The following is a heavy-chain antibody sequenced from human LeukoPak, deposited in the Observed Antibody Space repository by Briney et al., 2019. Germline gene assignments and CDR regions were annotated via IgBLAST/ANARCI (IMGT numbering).Heavy chain of an antibody. V-gene: IGHV3-15*01. CDR1: GFTFSNAW. CDR2: IKSKTDGGTT. Sequence: GGSLRLSCAASGFTFSNAWMSWVRQAPGKGLEWVGRIKSKTDGGTTDYAAPVKGRFTISRDDSKYTLYLQMNSLKTEDTAVYYCTTDVPSPYYYYMDVWGKGTTVTVSS. J-gene: IGHJ6*03. CDR3: TTDVPSPYYYYMDV.